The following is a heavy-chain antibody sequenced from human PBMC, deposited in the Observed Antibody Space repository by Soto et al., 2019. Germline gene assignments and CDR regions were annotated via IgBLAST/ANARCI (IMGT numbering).Heavy chain of an antibody. CDR3: ARDKGYCSDTSCPNFVH. D-gene: IGHD2-2*01. V-gene: IGHV1-69*04. CDR2: VIPNLGVT. CDR1: GGTLSSYT. J-gene: IGHJ1*01. Sequence: SVKVSCKASGGTLSSYTFSWVRQAPGQGLEWMGRVIPNLGVTNYAKKFQGRFTIVVDTSTSTAYMELNSLRYEDTAVYYCARDKGYCSDTSCPNFVHWAQRAPDTV.